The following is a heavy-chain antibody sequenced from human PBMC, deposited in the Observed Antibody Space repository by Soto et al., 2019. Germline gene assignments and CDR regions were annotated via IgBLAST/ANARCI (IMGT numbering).Heavy chain of an antibody. CDR3: AGVEWGTATTVVDAFDI. J-gene: IGHJ3*02. D-gene: IGHD1-1*01. Sequence: QVQLQQWRAGLLKPSETLSLTCAVYGGSVSSGSYYWSWIRQPPGKGLECIGEMSHSGGSHFNPSLKSRVTISVDTPKSQCSLKRGSVTAADAALYYCAGVEWGTATTVVDAFDIWGPGTMVTVSS. CDR2: MSHSGGS. CDR1: GGSVSSGSYY. V-gene: IGHV4-34*01.